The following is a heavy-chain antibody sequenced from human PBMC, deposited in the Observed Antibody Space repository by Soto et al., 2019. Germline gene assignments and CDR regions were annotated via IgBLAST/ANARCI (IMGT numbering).Heavy chain of an antibody. CDR1: GYTLTELS. CDR2: FDPEDGET. Sequence: GASVKVSCKVSGYTLTELSMHWVRQAPGKGLEWMGGFDPEDGETIYAQKFQGRVTMTEDTSTDTAYMELSSLRSEDTAVYYCATVRDYDYYYGMDVWGQGTTVTVSS. D-gene: IGHD3-10*01. CDR3: ATVRDYDYYYGMDV. J-gene: IGHJ6*02. V-gene: IGHV1-24*01.